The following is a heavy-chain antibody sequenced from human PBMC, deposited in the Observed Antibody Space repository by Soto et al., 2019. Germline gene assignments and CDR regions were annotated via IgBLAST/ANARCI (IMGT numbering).Heavy chain of an antibody. CDR3: AKVLHSGYDSEL. D-gene: IGHD5-12*01. CDR1: GFSFSEYW. J-gene: IGHJ4*02. CDR2: IQSDGSSP. V-gene: IGHV3-74*01. Sequence: EVHLVESGGGVVQPGGSLRLSCEASGFSFSEYWMHWVRQAPGKGLEWVSRIQSDGSSPSYAGSVKGRCTISRDNAKNTLFLQINILSSEETAVYVCAKVLHSGYDSELWGQGTLVTVSS.